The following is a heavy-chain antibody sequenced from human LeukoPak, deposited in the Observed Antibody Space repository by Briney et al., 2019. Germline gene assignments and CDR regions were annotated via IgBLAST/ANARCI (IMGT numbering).Heavy chain of an antibody. CDR3: AGGENIVVVPAARRNSDAFDI. D-gene: IGHD2-2*01. Sequence: PSETLSLTCTVSGGSISSYYWSWIRQPPGKGLEWIGYIYYSGSTNYNPSLKSRVTISVDTSKNQFSLKLSSVTAADTAVYYCAGGENIVVVPAARRNSDAFDIWGRGTMVTVSS. V-gene: IGHV4-59*01. CDR2: IYYSGST. CDR1: GGSISSYY. J-gene: IGHJ3*02.